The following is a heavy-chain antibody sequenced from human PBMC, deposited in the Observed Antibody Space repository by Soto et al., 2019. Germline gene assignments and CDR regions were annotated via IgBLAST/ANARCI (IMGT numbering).Heavy chain of an antibody. Sequence: PSETRSLTCTVSGDSINGYSWSRIRQPPGKGLEWIGYIYNSGSTTYNPSLKSRLTMSIDTSEKQFSLKLSSVTAADTAVYYCAGDYGSGSYRFDYWGQGALVTAPQ. D-gene: IGHD3-10*01. J-gene: IGHJ4*02. CDR2: IYNSGST. V-gene: IGHV4-59*01. CDR1: GDSINGYS. CDR3: AGDYGSGSYRFDY.